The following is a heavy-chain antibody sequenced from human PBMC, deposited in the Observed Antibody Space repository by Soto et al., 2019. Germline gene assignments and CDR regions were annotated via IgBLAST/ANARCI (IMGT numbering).Heavy chain of an antibody. V-gene: IGHV3-21*01. Sequence: GESLKISCAASGFTFRSFTMNWVRQAPGKGLEWVSTISSNSAYIYYTDALRGRFTISRDNAKNSLHLQMNSLRAEDTAVYYCTRDASRDSSARGWFDPWGPGTLVTVSS. CDR2: ISSNSAYI. J-gene: IGHJ5*02. CDR1: GFTFRSFT. CDR3: TRDASRDSSARGWFDP. D-gene: IGHD6-13*01.